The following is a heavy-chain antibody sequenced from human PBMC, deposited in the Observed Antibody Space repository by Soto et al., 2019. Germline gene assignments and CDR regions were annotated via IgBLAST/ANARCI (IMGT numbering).Heavy chain of an antibody. J-gene: IGHJ4*02. CDR2: ISYDGSNK. CDR1: GFTLSSYG. D-gene: IGHD6-19*01. Sequence: GGSLRLSCAASGFTLSSYGMHWVRQAPGKGLEWVAVISYDGSNKYYADSVKGRFTISRDNSKNTLYLQMNSLRAEDTAVYYCAKDQQPIAVAGLFDYSGQGTLVTVSS. CDR3: AKDQQPIAVAGLFDY. V-gene: IGHV3-30*18.